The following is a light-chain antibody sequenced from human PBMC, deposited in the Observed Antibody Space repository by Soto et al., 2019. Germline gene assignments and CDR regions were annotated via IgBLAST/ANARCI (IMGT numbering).Light chain of an antibody. V-gene: IGLV2-8*01. CDR3: TSYAGTDNFYYV. Sequence: QSALTQPPSASGSPGQSVTISCTGSSSDVGGYNYVSWYQQHPGKAPKLIIFEVSKRPSGVPDRFSGSKSGNTASLTVSGLPAEDEPEYSPTSYAGTDNFYYVFGTGTKVTV. J-gene: IGLJ1*01. CDR2: EVS. CDR1: SSDVGGYNY.